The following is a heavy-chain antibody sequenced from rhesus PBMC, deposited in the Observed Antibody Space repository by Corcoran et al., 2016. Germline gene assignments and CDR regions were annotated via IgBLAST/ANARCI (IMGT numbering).Heavy chain of an antibody. V-gene: IGHV4-127*01. D-gene: IGHD1-44*02. CDR3: AGDISTRGDFDY. J-gene: IGHJ4*01. CDR1: GVSISSGYG. CDR2: VGANREST. Sequence: QVQLQESGPGLVKPAETLSLTCAVSGVSISSGYGWSWICEHPGKGREWIGYVGANRESTHDNPSLEGQSTVSIAPSRTQYSLRRSSVTDADTAVYYGAGDISTRGDFDYWGQGVLVTVSS.